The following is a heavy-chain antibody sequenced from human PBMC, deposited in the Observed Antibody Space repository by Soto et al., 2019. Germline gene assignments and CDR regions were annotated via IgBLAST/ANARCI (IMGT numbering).Heavy chain of an antibody. CDR3: AKLGLNTRYYFDY. J-gene: IGHJ4*02. Sequence: GGSLRLSCAASGFTFSSYAMSWVRQAPGKGLEWVSAISGSGGSTYYADSVKGRFTISGDNSKNTLYLQMNSLRAEDTAVYYCAKLGLNTRYYFDYWGQGTLVTVSS. V-gene: IGHV3-23*01. CDR1: GFTFSSYA. D-gene: IGHD3-16*01. CDR2: ISGSGGST.